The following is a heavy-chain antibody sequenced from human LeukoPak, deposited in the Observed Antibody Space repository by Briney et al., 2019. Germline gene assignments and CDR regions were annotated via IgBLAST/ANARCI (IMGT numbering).Heavy chain of an antibody. CDR1: GFTFSSYG. V-gene: IGHV3-30*18. J-gene: IGHJ4*02. CDR3: AKSGGSGSYYIWPVDY. CDR2: ISYDGSNK. Sequence: GGSLRLSCAASGFTFSSYGMHWVRQAPGKGLEWVAVISYDGSNKYYADSVKGRFTISRDNSKNTLYLQMNSLRAEDTAVCYCAKSGGSGSYYIWPVDYWGQGTLVTVSS. D-gene: IGHD3-10*01.